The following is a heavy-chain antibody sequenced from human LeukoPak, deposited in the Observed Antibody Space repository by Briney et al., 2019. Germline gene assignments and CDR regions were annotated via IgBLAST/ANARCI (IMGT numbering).Heavy chain of an antibody. CDR3: AKDQSRAAADYYFDS. CDR1: GFTLSSYA. D-gene: IGHD6-13*01. CDR2: ISTDGKDK. Sequence: RSLRLSCAASGFTLSSYAMHWVGQAPGKGLEWVTVISTDGKDKKYADSVKGRFAISRDNSKNTLDLQMNSLRAEDTAVYYCAKDQSRAAADYYFDSWGQGSLASVSS. J-gene: IGHJ4*02. V-gene: IGHV3-30*18.